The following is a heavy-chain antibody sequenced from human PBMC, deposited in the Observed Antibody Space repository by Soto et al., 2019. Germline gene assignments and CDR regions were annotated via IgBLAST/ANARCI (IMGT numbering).Heavy chain of an antibody. Sequence: SETLSLTCAVYGGSFSGYYWSWIRQPPGKGLEWIGEINHSGSTNYNPSLKSRVTISVDTSKNQFSLKLSSVTAADTAVYYCASGPDILTGYADYFDYWGQGTLVTVSS. V-gene: IGHV4-34*01. J-gene: IGHJ4*02. D-gene: IGHD3-9*01. CDR2: INHSGST. CDR1: GGSFSGYY. CDR3: ASGPDILTGYADYFDY.